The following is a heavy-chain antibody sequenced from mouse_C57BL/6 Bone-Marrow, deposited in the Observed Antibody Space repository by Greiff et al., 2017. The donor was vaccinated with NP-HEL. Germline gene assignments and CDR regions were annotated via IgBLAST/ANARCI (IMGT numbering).Heavy chain of an antibody. J-gene: IGHJ3*01. CDR3: AREGGLWLGLRGFAY. CDR1: GYTFTSYW. Sequence: VQLQQPGAELVMPGASVKLSCKASGYTFTSYWMHWVKQRPGQGLEWIGEIDPSDSYTNYNQKFKGKSTLTVDKSSSTAYMQLSSLTSEDSAVYYCAREGGLWLGLRGFAYWGQGTLVTVSA. CDR2: IDPSDSYT. V-gene: IGHV1-69*01. D-gene: IGHD3-1*01.